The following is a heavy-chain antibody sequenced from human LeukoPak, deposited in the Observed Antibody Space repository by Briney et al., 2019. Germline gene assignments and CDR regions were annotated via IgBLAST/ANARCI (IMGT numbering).Heavy chain of an antibody. V-gene: IGHV1-24*01. CDR1: GYTLTELS. J-gene: IGHJ4*02. D-gene: IGHD2-2*01. CDR3: ATGGRYCSSTSCYGIDY. CDR2: FDPEDGET. Sequence: ASVKVSCKVPGYTLTELSMHWVRQAPGKGLEWMGGFDPEDGETIYAQKFQGRVTMTEDTSTDIAYMELSSLRSEDTAVYYCATGGRYCSSTSCYGIDYWGQGTLVTVSS.